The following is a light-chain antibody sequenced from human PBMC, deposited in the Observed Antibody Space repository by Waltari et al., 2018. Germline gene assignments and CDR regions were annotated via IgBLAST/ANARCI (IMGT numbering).Light chain of an antibody. Sequence: SYELTQPSSVSVSPGQTAGITCSGDVVAKKYARWFQQKPGQAPVLIIYKDTERPSGIPERFSGSSSGTTVTLTISGAQVEDEADYFCYSATDNNWVFGGGTKLTVL. CDR3: YSATDNNWV. J-gene: IGLJ3*02. CDR2: KDT. V-gene: IGLV3-27*01. CDR1: VVAKKY.